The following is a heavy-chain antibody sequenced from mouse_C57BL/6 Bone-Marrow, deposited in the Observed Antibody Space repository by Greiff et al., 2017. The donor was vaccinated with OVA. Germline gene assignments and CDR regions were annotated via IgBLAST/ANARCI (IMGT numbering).Heavy chain of an antibody. V-gene: IGHV1-50*01. CDR1: GYTFTSYW. J-gene: IGHJ3*01. CDR3: ASPNYYGSSYGFAY. Sequence: QVQLQQPGAELVKPGASVKLSCKASGYTFTSYWMQWVKQRPGQGLEWIGEIDPSDSYTNYNQKFKGKATLTVDTSSSTAYMQLSSLTSEDSAVYYCASPNYYGSSYGFAYWGQGTLVTVSA. D-gene: IGHD1-1*01. CDR2: IDPSDSYT.